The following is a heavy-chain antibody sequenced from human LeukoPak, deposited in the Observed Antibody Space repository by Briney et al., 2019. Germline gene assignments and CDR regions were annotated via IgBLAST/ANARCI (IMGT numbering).Heavy chain of an antibody. CDR1: GFTLSDYY. CDR3: ANTPTSYY. J-gene: IGHJ4*02. Sequence: GGSLRLSCAASGFTLSDYYMTWIRQAPGKGLAWVSYISSSGSYKNYAESVKGRFTISRDNSKNTLYLQMNSLRAEDTAVYYCANTPTSYYWGQGTLVTVSS. CDR2: ISSSGSYK. D-gene: IGHD2/OR15-2a*01. V-gene: IGHV3-11*03.